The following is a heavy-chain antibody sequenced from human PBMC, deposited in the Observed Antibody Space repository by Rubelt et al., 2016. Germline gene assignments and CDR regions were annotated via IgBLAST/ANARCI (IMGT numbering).Heavy chain of an antibody. CDR1: GYTFTGYY. CDR2: ISAYNGNT. V-gene: IGHV1-18*04. CDR3: ARRDGYNWDDAFDI. D-gene: IGHD5-24*01. Sequence: QVQLVQSGAKVKKPGASVKVSCKASGYTFTGYYMHWVRQAPGQGLEWMGWISAYNGNTNYAHKLQGRVTMTTDTSTSTAYRELRSLRSDDTAVYYCARRDGYNWDDAFDIWGQGTMVTVSS. J-gene: IGHJ3*02.